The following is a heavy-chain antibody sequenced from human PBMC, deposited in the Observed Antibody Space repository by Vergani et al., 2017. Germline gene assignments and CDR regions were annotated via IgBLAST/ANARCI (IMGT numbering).Heavy chain of an antibody. CDR2: IAGTTDDT. V-gene: IGHV3-23*01. CDR1: GFTFNKYA. J-gene: IGHJ4*02. CDR3: AKDGDGRGWPEIDH. D-gene: IGHD6-19*01. Sequence: EVQLLESGGGLVQPGGSLRLSCAASGFTFNKYAMSWVRQAPGKGLEWVSSIAGTTDDTYYADSVKGRFTISRDKSKDTLYLQMDSLRAEDTAVYYCAKDGDGRGWPEIDHWGQGTLVTVSS.